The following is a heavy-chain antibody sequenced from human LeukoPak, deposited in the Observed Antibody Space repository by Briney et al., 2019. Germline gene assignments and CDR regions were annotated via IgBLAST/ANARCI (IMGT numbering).Heavy chain of an antibody. D-gene: IGHD5-18*01. CDR2: ISSSGSYR. Sequence: PGGSLRLSCAASGFTFSSYSINWVRQAPGKGLEWVSSISSSGSYRYYADSVKGRFTISRDNAKNSLNLQMNSLRAEATAVSYCTRGSGVQVWSSLDYWGQGTLVTVSS. CDR3: TRGSGVQVWSSLDY. J-gene: IGHJ4*02. V-gene: IGHV3-21*01. CDR1: GFTFSSYS.